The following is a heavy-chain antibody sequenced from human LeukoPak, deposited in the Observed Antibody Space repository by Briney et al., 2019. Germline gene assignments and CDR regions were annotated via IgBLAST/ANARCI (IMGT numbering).Heavy chain of an antibody. CDR3: AKDTMYSSGWYDY. J-gene: IGHJ4*02. CDR1: GFTFSSYA. V-gene: IGHV3-23*01. CDR2: ISGSGGST. D-gene: IGHD6-19*01. Sequence: PGGSLRLSCAATGFTFSSYAMSWVRQAPGKGLEWVSAISGSGGSTYYADSVKGRFTISRDNSKNTLYLQMNSLRAEDTAVYYCAKDTMYSSGWYDYWGQGTLVTVSS.